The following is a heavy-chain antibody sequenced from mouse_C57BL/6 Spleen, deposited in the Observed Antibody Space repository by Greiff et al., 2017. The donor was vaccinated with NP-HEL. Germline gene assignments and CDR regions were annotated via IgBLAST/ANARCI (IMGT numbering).Heavy chain of an antibody. D-gene: IGHD2-1*01. CDR2: IDPSDSYT. V-gene: IGHV1-69*01. J-gene: IGHJ4*01. CDR3: ARGGGNYGYYAMDY. CDR1: GYTFTSYW. Sequence: VQLQQPGAELVMPGASVKLSCKASGYTFTSYWMHWVKQRPGQGLEWIGEIDPSDSYTNYNQKFKGKSTLTVDKSSSTAYMQLSSLTSEDSAVYYCARGGGNYGYYAMDYWGQGTSVTVSS.